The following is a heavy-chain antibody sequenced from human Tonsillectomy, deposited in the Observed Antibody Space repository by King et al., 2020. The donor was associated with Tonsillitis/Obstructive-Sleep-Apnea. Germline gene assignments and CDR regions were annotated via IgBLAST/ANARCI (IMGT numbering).Heavy chain of an antibody. CDR2: INHSGST. Sequence: VQLQQWGAGLLKPSETLSLTCAVYGGSFSGYYWSWIRQPPGKGLEWIGEINHSGSTNYNPSLKSRVTISVDTSKNQFSLKLSSVTAADTAVYYCARGVEEYYYFWSGSLGYYYMDVWGKGTTVTVSS. CDR3: ARGVEEYYYFWSGSLGYYYMDV. CDR1: GGSFSGYY. V-gene: IGHV4-34*01. D-gene: IGHD3-3*01. J-gene: IGHJ6*03.